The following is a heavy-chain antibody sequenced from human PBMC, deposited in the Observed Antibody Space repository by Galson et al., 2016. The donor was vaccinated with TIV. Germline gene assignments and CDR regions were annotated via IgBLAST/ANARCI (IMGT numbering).Heavy chain of an antibody. D-gene: IGHD3-9*01. J-gene: IGHJ3*02. CDR3: AKQLDFDQRVLDAFHI. CDR2: IHPGDSDT. Sequence: QSGAEVKKPGESLKIPCKGSGYSFTSYWIAWVRQMPGKGLELMGVIHPGDSDTRYSPSFQGQVSISADRSISTAYLQWSSLKASDTAVYYCAKQLDFDQRVLDAFHIWGQGTLLTVSS. V-gene: IGHV5-51*01. CDR1: GYSFTSYW.